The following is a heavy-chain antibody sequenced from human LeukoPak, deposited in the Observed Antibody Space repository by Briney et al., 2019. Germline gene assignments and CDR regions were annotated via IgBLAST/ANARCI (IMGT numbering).Heavy chain of an antibody. CDR3: ALDRCTGSRFDH. V-gene: IGHV3-53*01. D-gene: IGHD2-8*02. Sequence: PGGSLRLSCAASGFTVSSNYMGWVRQAPGKGLEWVSAIYSGGSTYHADSVKGRFTISRDNSKNILYLQMNSLTVEDTAVYYCALDRCTGSRFDHWGQGTLVTVSS. CDR1: GFTVSSNY. CDR2: IYSGGST. J-gene: IGHJ4*02.